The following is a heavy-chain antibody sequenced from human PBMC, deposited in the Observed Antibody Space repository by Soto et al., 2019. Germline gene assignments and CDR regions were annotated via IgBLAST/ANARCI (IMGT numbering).Heavy chain of an antibody. J-gene: IGHJ4*02. CDR3: ARAPIVVVPAAMRPYYFDY. Sequence: SVKVSCKASGGTFSSYAISWVRQAPGQGLEWMGGIIPIFGTANYAQKFQGRVMITADESTSTAYMELSSLRSEDTAVYYCARAPIVVVPAAMRPYYFDYWGQGTLVTVSS. V-gene: IGHV1-69*13. D-gene: IGHD2-2*01. CDR2: IIPIFGTA. CDR1: GGTFSSYA.